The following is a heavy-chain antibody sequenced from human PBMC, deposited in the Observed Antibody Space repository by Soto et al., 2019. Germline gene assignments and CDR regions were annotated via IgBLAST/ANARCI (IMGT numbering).Heavy chain of an antibody. CDR2: ISGRGGST. Sequence: GGSLRLSCAACGFTVSSYAMSWVRQAAGKGLEWVSAISGRGGSTYYADSVKGRFTISRDNSKNTLYLQMNSQRAEDTAVYYCAKDGYSYGWLAFDIWGQGTMVTVS. D-gene: IGHD5-18*01. CDR1: GFTVSSYA. CDR3: AKDGYSYGWLAFDI. J-gene: IGHJ3*02. V-gene: IGHV3-23*01.